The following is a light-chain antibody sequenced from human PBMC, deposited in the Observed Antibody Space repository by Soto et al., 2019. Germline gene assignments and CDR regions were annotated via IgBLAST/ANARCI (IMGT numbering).Light chain of an antibody. CDR3: QQRSDWPPIT. V-gene: IGKV3-11*01. CDR2: DAS. J-gene: IGKJ5*01. Sequence: IVFTQSPGTLSLSPGERATLSCRASQSVSRYLAWYQQKPGQAPRLLIYDASNRATGIPVRFSGSGSGTDFTLTISSLEPEDFAVYYCQQRSDWPPITFGQGTRLEIK. CDR1: QSVSRY.